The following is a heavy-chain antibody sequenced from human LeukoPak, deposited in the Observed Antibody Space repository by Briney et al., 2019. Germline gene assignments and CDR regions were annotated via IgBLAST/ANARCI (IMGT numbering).Heavy chain of an antibody. Sequence: GGSLRLSCAASGFTFSSYAMSWVRQAPGKGREWVSAISGSGGSTYYADSVKGRFTISRDNSKNTLYLQMNSLRAEDTAVYYCAKSGSNPITMIVVAPLVVEFDYWGQGTLVTVSS. CDR3: AKSGSNPITMIVVAPLVVEFDY. CDR1: GFTFSSYA. CDR2: ISGSGGST. J-gene: IGHJ4*02. V-gene: IGHV3-23*01. D-gene: IGHD3-22*01.